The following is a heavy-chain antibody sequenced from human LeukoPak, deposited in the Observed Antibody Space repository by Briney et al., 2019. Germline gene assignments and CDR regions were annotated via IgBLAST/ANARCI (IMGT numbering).Heavy chain of an antibody. D-gene: IGHD3-16*01. V-gene: IGHV4-4*07. J-gene: IGHJ6*02. CDR1: GGSISSYY. CDR3: ARGGRNYYFYGMDV. Sequence: SETLSLTCTVSGGSISSYYWNWIRQPAGKGLEWIGRIYTSGSTNYNPSLKSRVTMSVDTSKNQFSLKLTSVTAAGTAVYYCARGGRNYYFYGMDVWGQGTTVTVSS. CDR2: IYTSGST.